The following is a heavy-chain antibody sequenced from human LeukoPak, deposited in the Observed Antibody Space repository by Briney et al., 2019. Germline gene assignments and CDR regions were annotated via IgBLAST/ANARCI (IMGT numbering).Heavy chain of an antibody. Sequence: GGSLRLSCAASGFTFSSYWMSWVRQAPGKGLEWVANIKQDGSEKYYVDSVKGRFTISRDNAKNSLYLQMNSLRAEDTAVYYCARGQPDDSTGFPSNFDYWGQGTLVTVSS. V-gene: IGHV3-7*03. CDR3: ARGQPDDSTGFPSNFDY. D-gene: IGHD3-22*01. CDR1: GFTFSSYW. CDR2: IKQDGSEK. J-gene: IGHJ4*02.